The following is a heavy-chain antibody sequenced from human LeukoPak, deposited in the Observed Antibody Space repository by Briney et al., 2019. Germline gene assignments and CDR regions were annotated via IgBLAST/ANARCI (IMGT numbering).Heavy chain of an antibody. Sequence: PGGSLRLSCAASGFTFSSYAMSWVRQAPGKGLEWVSAISGSGGSTYYADSVKGRFTISRDNAKNSLYLQMNSLRAEDTAVYYCARDRSTGTTREKAFDIWGQGTMVTVSS. V-gene: IGHV3-23*01. CDR1: GFTFSSYA. D-gene: IGHD1-1*01. J-gene: IGHJ3*02. CDR3: ARDRSTGTTREKAFDI. CDR2: ISGSGGST.